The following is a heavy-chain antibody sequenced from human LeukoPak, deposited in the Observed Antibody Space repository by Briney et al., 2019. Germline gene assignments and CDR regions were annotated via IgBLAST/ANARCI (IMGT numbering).Heavy chain of an antibody. CDR2: FSGSGGIT. D-gene: IGHD6-13*01. CDR3: ARGPPGSSSWYGDFDY. CDR1: GFTFSSNA. V-gene: IGHV3-23*01. Sequence: RGSLRLSCAASGFTFSSNAMSWVRQAPGKGLEWVSTFSGSGGITDYADSVQGRFTISRDNSKNTLYLQMDSLRAEDTAVYYCARGPPGSSSWYGDFDYWGQGTLVPDSS. J-gene: IGHJ4*02.